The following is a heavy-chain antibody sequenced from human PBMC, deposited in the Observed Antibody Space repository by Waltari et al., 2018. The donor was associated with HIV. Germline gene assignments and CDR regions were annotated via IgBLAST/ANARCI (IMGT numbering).Heavy chain of an antibody. Sequence: EVQLVESGGGLVQPGGSLRLSCAASGFTSSSYDMHWVRKATGKGLEWDSGMGTGGDKYYPGSVKGRFTTARENAKTAWYLKMNSLRAGDTAVYYCARGGWLRTCDYWGQGTLVTVSS. V-gene: IGHV3-13*01. CDR2: MGTGGDK. D-gene: IGHD5-12*01. CDR3: ARGGWLRTCDY. J-gene: IGHJ4*02. CDR1: GFTSSSYD.